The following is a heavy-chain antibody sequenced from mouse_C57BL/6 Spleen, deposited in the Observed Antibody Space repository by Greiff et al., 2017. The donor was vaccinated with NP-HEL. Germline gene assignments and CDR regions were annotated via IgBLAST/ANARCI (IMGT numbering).Heavy chain of an antibody. D-gene: IGHD2-1*01. V-gene: IGHV1-64*01. Sequence: VQLQQPGAELVKPGASVKLSCKASGYTFTSYWMHWVKQRPGQGLEWIGMINPNSGSTNYNEKFKSKATLTVDKSSSTAYMQLSSLTSEDSAVYYCAREGYGNYGDYWGQGTTLTVSS. CDR1: GYTFTSYW. J-gene: IGHJ2*01. CDR2: INPNSGST. CDR3: AREGYGNYGDY.